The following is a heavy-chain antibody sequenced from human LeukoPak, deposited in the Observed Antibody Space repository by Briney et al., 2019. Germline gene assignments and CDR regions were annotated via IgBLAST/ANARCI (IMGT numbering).Heavy chain of an antibody. D-gene: IGHD6-6*01. Sequence: GGSLRLSCAASGFTFSSYSMNWVRQAPGKGLEWVAVISYDGSNKYYADSVKGRFTISRDNSKNTLYLQMNSLRAEDTAVYYCARARREQLVWISPLDYWGQGTLVTVSS. CDR1: GFTFSSYS. J-gene: IGHJ4*02. CDR3: ARARREQLVWISPLDY. V-gene: IGHV3-30*03. CDR2: ISYDGSNK.